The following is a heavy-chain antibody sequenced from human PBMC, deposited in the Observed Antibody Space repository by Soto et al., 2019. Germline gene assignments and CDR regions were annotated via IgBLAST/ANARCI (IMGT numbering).Heavy chain of an antibody. CDR3: AREEWFGQTPFDS. CDR2: ISGYDGNT. D-gene: IGHD3-10*01. CDR1: GFTLNEFG. J-gene: IGHJ4*02. Sequence: QVQLVQSGAEVKKSGASVKVSCKASGFTLNEFGVSWVRQAPGQGLEWMGWISGYDGNTNFAQKYEGRVTMTIDSSTSTAYMEWRNLRSDDTAMYYCAREEWFGQTPFDSWGQGTLVTVSS. V-gene: IGHV1-18*01.